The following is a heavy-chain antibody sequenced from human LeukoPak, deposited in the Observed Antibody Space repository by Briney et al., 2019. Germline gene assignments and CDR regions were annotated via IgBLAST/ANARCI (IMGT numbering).Heavy chain of an antibody. J-gene: IGHJ4*02. CDR2: ISSSSTI. D-gene: IGHD6-19*01. V-gene: IGHV3-48*02. Sequence: GGSLRLSCAASGFTFSSYSMNWVRQAPGKGLEWVSYISSSSTIYYADSVKGRFTISRDNAKNSLYLQMNSLRDEDTAVYYCARDDQWLVRTYYDYWGQGTLVTVSS. CDR3: ARDDQWLVRTYYDY. CDR1: GFTFSSYS.